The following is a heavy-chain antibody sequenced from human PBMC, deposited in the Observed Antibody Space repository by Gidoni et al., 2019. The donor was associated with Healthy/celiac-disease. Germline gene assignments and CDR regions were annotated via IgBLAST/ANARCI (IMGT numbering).Heavy chain of an antibody. CDR1: GFTFSSYG. Sequence: QVQLVASGRGVVQPGRSLRLSCAASGFTFSSYGMHWVRQAPGKGLEWVAVIWYDGSNKYYADSVKGRFTISRDNSKNTLYLQMNSLRAEDTAVYYCARDDYDSSGYYLLDYWGQGTLVTVSS. CDR3: ARDDYDSSGYYLLDY. CDR2: IWYDGSNK. J-gene: IGHJ4*02. D-gene: IGHD3-22*01. V-gene: IGHV3-33*01.